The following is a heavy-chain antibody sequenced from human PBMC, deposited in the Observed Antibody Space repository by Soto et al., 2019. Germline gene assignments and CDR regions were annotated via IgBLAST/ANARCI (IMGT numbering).Heavy chain of an antibody. D-gene: IGHD3-10*01. CDR2: IYYSGST. V-gene: IGHV4-59*08. CDR1: GGSISSYY. CDR3: ARLYGSCFDY. Sequence: QVQLQESGPGLVKPSETLSLTCTVSGGSISSYYWSWIRQPPGKGLEWMGYIYYSGSTNYNPSLKSRFTISVDTSNNQFSLKLRSVTAAETAVYYCARLYGSCFDYWGQGTLVTVSS. J-gene: IGHJ4*02.